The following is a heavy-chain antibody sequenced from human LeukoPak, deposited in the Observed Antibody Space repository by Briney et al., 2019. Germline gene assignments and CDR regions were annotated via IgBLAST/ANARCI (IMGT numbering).Heavy chain of an antibody. D-gene: IGHD4-17*01. V-gene: IGHV4-39*07. CDR1: GVSISGSYYY. CDR3: VRGDFGDSLDY. CDR2: IYYSGST. Sequence: SETLSLTCAVSGVSISGSYYYWGWIRQPPGKGLEWIGNIYYSGSTYYNASLQSRVTISIDTSKNQFSLKLSSVTAADTAVYYCVRGDFGDSLDYWGQGTLVTVSS. J-gene: IGHJ4*02.